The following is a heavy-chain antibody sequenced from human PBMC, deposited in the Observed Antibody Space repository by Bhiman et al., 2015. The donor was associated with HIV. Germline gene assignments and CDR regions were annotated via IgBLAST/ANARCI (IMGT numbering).Heavy chain of an antibody. CDR1: GFTFDDSA. Sequence: EVQLVESGGGLVQPGRSLRLSCAASGFTFDDSAMHWVRQAPGKGLEWVSGISWNSGTIGYADSVKGRFTISRDNAKNSLYLQMNSLRAEDTALYYCAKALASTWNRNWIDPWGQGTLVTVSS. CDR2: ISWNSGTI. D-gene: IGHD1-1*01. V-gene: IGHV3-9*01. CDR3: AKALASTWNRNWIDP. J-gene: IGHJ5*02.